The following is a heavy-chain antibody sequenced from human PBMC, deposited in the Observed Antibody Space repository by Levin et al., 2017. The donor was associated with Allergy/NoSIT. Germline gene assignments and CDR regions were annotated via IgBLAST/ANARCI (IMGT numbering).Heavy chain of an antibody. V-gene: IGHV5-51*01. CDR2: IYPGDSDT. Sequence: GGSLRLSCKGSGYTFTNYWIGWVCQMPGKGLEWMGIIYPGDSDTRYSSPFQGQVTISADKSMNTAYLHWSSLKASDTAMYYCARGSMVRGVILKGFDNWGQGTLVTVSS. J-gene: IGHJ4*02. D-gene: IGHD3-10*01. CDR1: GYTFTNYW. CDR3: ARGSMVRGVILKGFDN.